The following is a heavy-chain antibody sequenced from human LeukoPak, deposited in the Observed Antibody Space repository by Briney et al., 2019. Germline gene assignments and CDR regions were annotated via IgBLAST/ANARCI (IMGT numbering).Heavy chain of an antibody. CDR3: ARRLTQYDCFDP. CDR2: TYYRSTWYN. V-gene: IGHV6-1*01. D-gene: IGHD2-2*01. CDR1: GDSVSSNSVT. Sequence: SQTLSLTCAIFGDSVSSNSVTWNWIRQSPSRGLEWLGRTYYRSTWYNDYAVSVRGRITVNPDTSKNQFSLHLNSVAPEDTAVYYCARRLTQYDCFDPWGQGILVTVSS. J-gene: IGHJ5*02.